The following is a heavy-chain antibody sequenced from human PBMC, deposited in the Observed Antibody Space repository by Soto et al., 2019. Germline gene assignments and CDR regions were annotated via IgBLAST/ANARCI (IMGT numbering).Heavy chain of an antibody. Sequence: GGSLRLSCAASGFTFRSYSMHWVRQAPGKGLEWVAVISYDGSNKYYADSVKGRFTISRDNSKNTLYLQMNSLRAEDTAVYYCAREAYPGKNYYYYGMDVWGQGTTVTVSS. CDR2: ISYDGSNK. CDR3: AREAYPGKNYYYYGMDV. J-gene: IGHJ6*02. V-gene: IGHV3-30-3*01. D-gene: IGHD2-2*01. CDR1: GFTFRSYS.